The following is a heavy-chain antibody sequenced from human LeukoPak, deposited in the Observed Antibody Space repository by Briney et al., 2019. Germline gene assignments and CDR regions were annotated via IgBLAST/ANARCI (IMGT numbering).Heavy chain of an antibody. D-gene: IGHD3-22*01. J-gene: IGHJ5*02. V-gene: IGHV3-23*01. CDR3: AARRHYYDSSGYYFDP. CDR2: ISGSGGST. CDR1: GFTFSSYA. Sequence: GGSLRLSCAASGFTFSSYAMSWVRQAPGKGLEWVSAISGSGGSTYYADSVKGRFTISRDNSKNTLYLQMNSLRAEDTAVYYCAARRHYYDSSGYYFDPWDQGTLVTVSS.